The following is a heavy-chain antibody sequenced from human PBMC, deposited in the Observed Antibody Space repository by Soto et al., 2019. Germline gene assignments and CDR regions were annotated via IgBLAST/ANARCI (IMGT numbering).Heavy chain of an antibody. V-gene: IGHV1-18*01. CDR3: AREEVGDSSGYYYYY. Sequence: ASVKVSCKASGYTFTSHGISWVRQAPGQGLEWMGWISGDNGKTKYAKKFQGRVTVTADTSTSTAYMELRSLRSDDTAVYYCAREEVGDSSGYYYYYWGQGTLVTVSS. CDR2: ISGDNGKT. CDR1: GYTFTSHG. D-gene: IGHD3-22*01. J-gene: IGHJ4*02.